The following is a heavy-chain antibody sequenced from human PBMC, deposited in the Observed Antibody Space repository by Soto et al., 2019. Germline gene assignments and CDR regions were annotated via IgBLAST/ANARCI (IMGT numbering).Heavy chain of an antibody. V-gene: IGHV3-48*01. J-gene: IGHJ4*02. Sequence: PGGSLRLSCAASGFTFSSTALNWVRQAPGKGLEWVSTISSSSSTIYYADSVKGRFTISRDNAKNSLYLQMNSLRAEDTAVYYCARAELIVLMVYAMAPFDYWGQGTLVTVSS. CDR3: ARAELIVLMVYAMAPFDY. CDR1: GFTFSSTA. CDR2: ISSSSSTI. D-gene: IGHD2-8*01.